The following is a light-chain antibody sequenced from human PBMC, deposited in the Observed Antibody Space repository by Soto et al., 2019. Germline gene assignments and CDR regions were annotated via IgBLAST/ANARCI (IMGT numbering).Light chain of an antibody. V-gene: IGLV1-51*01. J-gene: IGLJ3*02. CDR1: TSNIGNNY. CDR2: DTD. Sequence: QSVLTQPPSVSAAPGQKVAISCSGSTSNIGNNYVSWYQQLPEKAPKLLIYDTDKRPSGIPDRCSGSKSGTSATLGITGLQTGDEAEYYCAAWDSGLSAVVFGGGTKLTVL. CDR3: AAWDSGLSAVV.